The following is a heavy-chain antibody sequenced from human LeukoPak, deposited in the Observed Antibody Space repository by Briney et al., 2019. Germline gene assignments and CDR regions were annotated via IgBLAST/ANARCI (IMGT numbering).Heavy chain of an antibody. D-gene: IGHD5-12*01. CDR3: ARDRGSGYDLGYELDY. Sequence: GGSLSLSCAASGFPYSIYWLHWVRQAPGKGLVWVSRINSDGSSKSYADTLKGRFTISRDNAKSTLYLQMNSLRAEDTAVYYCARDRGSGYDLGYELDYWGQGTLVTVSS. CDR1: GFPYSIYW. V-gene: IGHV3-74*01. CDR2: INSDGSSK. J-gene: IGHJ4*02.